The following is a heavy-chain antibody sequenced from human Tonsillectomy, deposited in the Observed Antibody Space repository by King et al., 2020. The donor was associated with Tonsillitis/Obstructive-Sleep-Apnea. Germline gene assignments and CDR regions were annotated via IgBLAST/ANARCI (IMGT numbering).Heavy chain of an antibody. CDR3: TTHLSDLWFITYYFDY. CDR1: GFTFSKAW. D-gene: IGHD3-3*01. Sequence: VQRVESGGDLGKPGGSLRLSCAASGFTFSKAWMIWVRQAPGKGLEWVGRLKSKTDGGTTDYAAPVKGRFTISRDDSKNTLSLQMNSLKTEDTAVYYCTTHLSDLWFITYYFDYWGQGTLVTVSS. CDR2: LKSKTDGGTT. V-gene: IGHV3-15*01. J-gene: IGHJ4*02.